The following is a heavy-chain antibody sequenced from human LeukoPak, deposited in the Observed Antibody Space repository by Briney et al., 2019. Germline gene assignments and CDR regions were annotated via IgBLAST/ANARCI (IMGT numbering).Heavy chain of an antibody. D-gene: IGHD5-12*01. CDR1: GFSFSSYS. CDR3: ARSYGWLPGGM. CDR2: ISSTSSYT. V-gene: IGHV3-21*05. J-gene: IGHJ4*02. Sequence: PGGSLRLSCAASGFSFSSYSPNWVRQAPGKGLEWVSYISSTSSYTNYADSVKGRFTISRDNAKNSLHLQMNSLRAEDTAVYYCARSYGWLPGGMWGQGTLVTVSS.